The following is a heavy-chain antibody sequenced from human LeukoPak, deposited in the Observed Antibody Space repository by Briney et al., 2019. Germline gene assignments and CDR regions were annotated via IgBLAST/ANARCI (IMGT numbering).Heavy chain of an antibody. V-gene: IGHV1-2*02. CDR2: INPNSGGT. CDR3: ARELGGGWPDAFDI. J-gene: IGHJ3*02. CDR1: GYTFTSYY. D-gene: IGHD3-16*01. Sequence: EASVKVSCKASGYTFTSYYMHWVRQAPGQGLEWMGWINPNSGGTNYAQKFQGRVTMTRDTSISTAYMELSRLRSDDTAVYYCARELGGGWPDAFDIWGQGTMVTVSS.